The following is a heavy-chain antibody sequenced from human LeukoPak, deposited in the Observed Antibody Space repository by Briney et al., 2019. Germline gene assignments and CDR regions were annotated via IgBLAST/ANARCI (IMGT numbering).Heavy chain of an antibody. D-gene: IGHD3-3*01. J-gene: IGHJ5*02. CDR3: AKERSGYDFWSGFDD. CDR2: ISYDGSNK. CDR1: GFTSSSYG. Sequence: PGGSLRLSCAASGFTSSSYGMHWVRQAPGKGLEWVAVISYDGSNKYYADSVKGRFTISRDNSKNTLYLQMNSLRAEDTAVYYCAKERSGYDFWSGFDDWGQGTLVTVSS. V-gene: IGHV3-30*18.